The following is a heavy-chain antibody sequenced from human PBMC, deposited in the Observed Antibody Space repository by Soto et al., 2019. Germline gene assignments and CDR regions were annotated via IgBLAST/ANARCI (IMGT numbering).Heavy chain of an antibody. CDR2: ISWNSVRI. CDR1: GFTFDAYA. D-gene: IGHD3-22*01. CDR3: AKDILESNAYDYLLFTGGMDV. J-gene: IGHJ6*02. Sequence: EVQLVESGGGLVQPGKSLKLSCAASGFTFDAYALHWVRQAPGKGLEWVSSISWNSVRIAYADSVKGRFTISRDNAKNSLYLQMNSLRAEDTAFYYCAKDILESNAYDYLLFTGGMDVWGQGTAVTVSS. V-gene: IGHV3-9*01.